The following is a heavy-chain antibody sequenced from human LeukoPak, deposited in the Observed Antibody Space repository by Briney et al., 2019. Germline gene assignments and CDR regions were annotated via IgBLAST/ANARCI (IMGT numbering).Heavy chain of an antibody. Sequence: GGSLRLSCAASGFTFSSYWMHWVRQAPGKGLEWVSGISWNSGSIGYADSVKGRFTISRDNAKNSLYLQMNSLRAEDTALYYCAKDLAGGAFDYWGQGTLVTVSS. D-gene: IGHD3-10*01. V-gene: IGHV3-9*01. CDR2: ISWNSGSI. CDR3: AKDLAGGAFDY. J-gene: IGHJ4*02. CDR1: GFTFSSYW.